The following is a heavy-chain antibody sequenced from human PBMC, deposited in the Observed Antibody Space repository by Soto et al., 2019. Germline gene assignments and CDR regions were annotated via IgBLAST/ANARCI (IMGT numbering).Heavy chain of an antibody. CDR3: ARRVVAQGSWDL. Sequence: EVQLVESGGGLVQPGGSLRLSCAASGFTFSDWTMDWVRQAPGMGLEWVVRIRSKSSSYTTEYAASVKGRFAISRDESENSVFLQMNSLKTEDTAVYYCARRVVAQGSWDLWGQGTLVTVSS. D-gene: IGHD1-26*01. J-gene: IGHJ4*02. CDR2: IRSKSSSYTT. CDR1: GFTFSDWT. V-gene: IGHV3-72*01.